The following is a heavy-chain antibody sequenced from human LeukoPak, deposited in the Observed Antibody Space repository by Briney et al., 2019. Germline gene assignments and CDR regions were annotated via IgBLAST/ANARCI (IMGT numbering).Heavy chain of an antibody. CDR1: GFTFSSYW. Sequence: PGGSLRLSCAASGFTFSSYWMSWVRQAPGKGLEWVSVIYSGGSTYYADSVKGRFTISRDNSKNTLYLQMNSLRAEDTAVYYCAKDAVRPYCSSTSCYRDYYYMDVWGKGTTVTVSS. CDR3: AKDAVRPYCSSTSCYRDYYYMDV. D-gene: IGHD2-2*01. V-gene: IGHV3-66*02. CDR2: IYSGGST. J-gene: IGHJ6*03.